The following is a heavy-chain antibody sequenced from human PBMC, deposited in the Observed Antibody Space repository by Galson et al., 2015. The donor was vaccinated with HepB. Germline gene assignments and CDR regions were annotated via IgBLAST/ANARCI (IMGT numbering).Heavy chain of an antibody. Sequence: SLRLSCAASGFTFSSYSMSWVRQAPEKGLECVSGMNERGGGAHYADSVKGRFTISRDNSKNTLYLQMNSLRVEDTAVYYCVKGHGTPYWGQGTLVTV. J-gene: IGHJ1*01. D-gene: IGHD2-15*01. CDR3: VKGHGTPY. CDR1: GFTFSSYS. CDR2: MNERGGGA. V-gene: IGHV3-23*01.